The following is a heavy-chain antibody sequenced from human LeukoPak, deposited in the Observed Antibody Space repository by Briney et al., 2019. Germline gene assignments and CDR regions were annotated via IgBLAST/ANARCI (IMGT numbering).Heavy chain of an antibody. CDR2: IYTSGST. Sequence: SETLSLTCTVSGGSISSYYWSWIRQPAGKGLEWIGRIYTSGSTTYNPSLKSRVTMSVDTSKNQFSLKLRSVTAADTAVYYCAGESGIIIRSYYYYGMDVWGQGTTVTVSS. D-gene: IGHD6-13*01. CDR3: AGESGIIIRSYYYYGMDV. CDR1: GGSISSYY. J-gene: IGHJ6*02. V-gene: IGHV4-4*07.